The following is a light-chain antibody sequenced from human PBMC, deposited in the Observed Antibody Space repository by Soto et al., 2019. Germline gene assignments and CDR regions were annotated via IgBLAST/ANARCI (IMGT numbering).Light chain of an antibody. CDR2: EVT. J-gene: IGLJ3*02. Sequence: QSALTQPASVSGSPGQSIAISCTGTSSDVGGYNYVSWYQHHPGKSPKLMIYEVTNRPSGVSNRFSDSKSDNTASLTISGLQAEDEADYYCSSYTSSSTRWVFGGGTKLTVL. CDR3: SSYTSSSTRWV. V-gene: IGLV2-14*01. CDR1: SSDVGGYNY.